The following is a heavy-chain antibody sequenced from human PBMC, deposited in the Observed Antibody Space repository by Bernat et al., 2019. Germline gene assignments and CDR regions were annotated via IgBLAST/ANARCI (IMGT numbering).Heavy chain of an antibody. J-gene: IGHJ4*02. D-gene: IGHD6-19*01. CDR1: GFTFSSYG. V-gene: IGHV3-30*03. Sequence: QVQLVESGGGVVQPGRSLRLSCAASGFTFSSYGMHWVRQAPGKGLEWVAVISYDGSNKYYADSVKGRFTISRDNSKNTLYLQMNSLRAEDTAVYYCARDQQWLWELDYWGQGTLVTVSS. CDR3: ARDQQWLWELDY. CDR2: ISYDGSNK.